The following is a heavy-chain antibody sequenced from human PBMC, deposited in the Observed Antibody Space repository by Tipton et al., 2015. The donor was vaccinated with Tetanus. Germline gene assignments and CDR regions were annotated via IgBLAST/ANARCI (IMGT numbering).Heavy chain of an antibody. J-gene: IGHJ4*02. CDR3: ARESITIFGVVSIDY. V-gene: IGHV4-30-2*01. CDR1: GGSISSGDYS. CDR2: IYDSGST. Sequence: TLSLTCAVSGGSISSGDYSWSWIRQPPGKGLEWIGYIYDSGSTYYNPSLKSRVTISEDRSKNQISLRLNSVTAADTAVYYCARESITIFGVVSIDYWGQGTLVTVSS. D-gene: IGHD3-3*01.